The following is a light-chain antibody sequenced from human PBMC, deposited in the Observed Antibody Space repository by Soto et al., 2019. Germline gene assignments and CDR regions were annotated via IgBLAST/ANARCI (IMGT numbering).Light chain of an antibody. Sequence: QSALTQPASVSGSPGQSITISCTGTSSDVGGYNSVSWYQQYPGKGPKLVLYDVTKRPSGVPDRFSGSKSGNTASLTISDLQIEDEADYHCCAYAGSYTLLFGGGTKLTVL. CDR1: SSDVGGYNS. V-gene: IGLV2-11*01. J-gene: IGLJ2*01. CDR3: CAYAGSYTLL. CDR2: DVT.